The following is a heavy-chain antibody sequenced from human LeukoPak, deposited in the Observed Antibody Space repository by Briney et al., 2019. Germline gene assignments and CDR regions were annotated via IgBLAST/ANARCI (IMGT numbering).Heavy chain of an antibody. J-gene: IGHJ6*03. V-gene: IGHV6-1*01. D-gene: IGHD3-22*01. CDR3: ARAPDYYDSSGYGYYYYYMDV. CDR1: GDSVSSNSAA. CDR2: TYYRSKWYN. Sequence: SQTLSLTCAISGDSVSSNSAAWNWIRQSPSRGLEWLGRTYYRSKWYNDYAVSVKSRITINPDTSKNQFSLQLNSVTPEDTAVYYCARAPDYYDSSGYGYYYYYMDVWGKGITVTISS.